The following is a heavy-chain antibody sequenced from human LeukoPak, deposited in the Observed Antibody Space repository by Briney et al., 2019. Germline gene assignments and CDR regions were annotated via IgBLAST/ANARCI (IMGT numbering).Heavy chain of an antibody. CDR3: ARSANTNYDAFDI. CDR2: VYHRGTT. V-gene: IGHV4-38-2*02. CDR1: GYSITSGSY. D-gene: IGHD4-11*01. Sequence: SDTLSPTCTVSGYSITSGSYWGWIRQPPGKGLEWIANVYHRGTTYYNPSLKSRLTISVDTSKNHFSLRLSSLSSADTAIYYCARSANTNYDAFDIWGQGTLVTVSS. J-gene: IGHJ3*02.